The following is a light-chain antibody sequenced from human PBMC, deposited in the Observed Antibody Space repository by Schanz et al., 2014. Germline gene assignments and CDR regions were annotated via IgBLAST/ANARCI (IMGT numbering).Light chain of an antibody. CDR2: GAS. V-gene: IGKV3-20*01. Sequence: EIVLTQSPGALSLSPGDRATLSCRASQSVSSNLAWYQQKPGRAPRLLIYGASTRATGIPARFSGSGSGTEFTLTISSLEPEDFAVYYCQQYGSSVTFGQGTRLEIK. J-gene: IGKJ5*01. CDR1: QSVSSN. CDR3: QQYGSSVT.